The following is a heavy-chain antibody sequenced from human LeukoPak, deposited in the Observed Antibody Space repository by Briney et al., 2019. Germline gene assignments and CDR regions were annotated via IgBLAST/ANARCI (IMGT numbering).Heavy chain of an antibody. V-gene: IGHV3-23*01. J-gene: IGHJ4*02. CDR2: ISGSGGST. CDR3: AKGGSGYYVFDY. D-gene: IGHD3-22*01. Sequence: PGGSLRLSWAASGFTFSSYAMSWVRQAPGKGLEWVSAISGSGGSTYYADSVKGRFTISRDNSKNTLYLQMNSLRAEDTAVYYCAKGGSGYYVFDYWGQGTLVTVSS. CDR1: GFTFSSYA.